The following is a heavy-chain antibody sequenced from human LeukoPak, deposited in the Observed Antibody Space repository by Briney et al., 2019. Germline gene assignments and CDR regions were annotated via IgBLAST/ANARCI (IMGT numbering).Heavy chain of an antibody. CDR2: IKSKTDGGTT. D-gene: IGHD4-17*01. J-gene: IGHJ4*02. Sequence: GGSLRLSCAASGFTFSNAWMSWVRQAPGKGLEWVGRIKSKTDGGTTDYAAPVKGRFAISRDDSKNTLYLQMNSLKTEDTAVYYCTTVDGDYWSRRLSYWGQGTLVTVSS. CDR1: GFTFSNAW. CDR3: TTVDGDYWSRRLSY. V-gene: IGHV3-15*01.